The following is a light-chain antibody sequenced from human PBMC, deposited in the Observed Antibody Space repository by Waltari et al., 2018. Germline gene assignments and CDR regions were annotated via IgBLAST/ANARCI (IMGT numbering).Light chain of an antibody. CDR1: QSISCY. V-gene: IGKV1-39*01. CDR2: AAC. J-gene: IGKJ4*01. CDR3: QQSYITPQELT. Sequence: DIQMIQSPSLLCVSVGDRVTITCRESQSISCYLHLYQQKPGIAPKLLIYAACSLQSGVPSRCSGSLSVTDVTLTISSLQPEYFSTYCCQQSYITPQELTLGGGTKLQIK.